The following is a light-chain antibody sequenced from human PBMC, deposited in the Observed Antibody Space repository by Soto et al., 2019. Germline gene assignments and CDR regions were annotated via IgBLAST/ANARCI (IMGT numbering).Light chain of an antibody. CDR3: QQSYSSPFT. V-gene: IGKV1-39*01. CDR1: QPIDTS. Sequence: DIQMTQAPSSPSASVGDRVTITCRASQPIDTSLNWYQQKPGNAPRLLIYAAPSLQSGVPLRFSGSGSGTDFTHTISSLQPEDFATYYCQQSYSSPFTFGPGTTVDIK. CDR2: AAP. J-gene: IGKJ3*01.